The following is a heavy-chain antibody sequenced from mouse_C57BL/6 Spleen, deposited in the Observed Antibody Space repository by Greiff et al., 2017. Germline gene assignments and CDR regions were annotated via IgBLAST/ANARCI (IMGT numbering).Heavy chain of an antibody. V-gene: IGHV5-17*01. D-gene: IGHD2-4*01. Sequence: EVMLVESGGGLVKPGGSLKLSCAASGFTFSDYGMHWVRQAPEKGLEWVAYISSGSSTIYYADTVKGRFTISRDNAKNTLFLQMTSLRSEDTAMYYCARRRYDYPDNAMDYWGQGTSVTVSS. CDR3: ARRRYDYPDNAMDY. CDR1: GFTFSDYG. J-gene: IGHJ4*01. CDR2: ISSGSSTI.